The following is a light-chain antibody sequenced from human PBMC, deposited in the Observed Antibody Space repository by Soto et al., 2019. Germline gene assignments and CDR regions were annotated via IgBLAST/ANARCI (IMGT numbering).Light chain of an antibody. CDR1: QSISAN. V-gene: IGKV3-15*01. CDR2: GAS. CDR3: QQYHHWPPA. J-gene: IGKJ1*01. Sequence: EIVMTQSPATLSVSPGDRATLSCRASQSISANLAWYQQKPGQAPRLLIYGASTRATGIPARFSGSGSGTEFTLTISSLQSEDFAVYYCQQYHHWPPAFGQGTKVDIK.